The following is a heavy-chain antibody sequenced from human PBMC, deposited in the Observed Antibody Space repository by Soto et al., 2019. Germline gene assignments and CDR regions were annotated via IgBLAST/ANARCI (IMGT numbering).Heavy chain of an antibody. CDR3: ARVPGVVVSADDAFDI. CDR2: IYHSGSA. D-gene: IGHD2-21*02. V-gene: IGHV4-4*02. J-gene: IGHJ3*02. Sequence: QVQLQESGPGLVKPSGTLSLTCAVSGGSVSSSNWWSWVRQSPGKGLEWMGEIYHSGSAHYNPSLKSRPPISLDKSKNQFSLRLTSVTAADTAVYYCARVPGVVVSADDAFDIWGPGTRVIVSS. CDR1: GGSVSSSNW.